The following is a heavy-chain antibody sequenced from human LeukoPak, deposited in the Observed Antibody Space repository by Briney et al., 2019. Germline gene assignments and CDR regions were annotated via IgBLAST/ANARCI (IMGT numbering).Heavy chain of an antibody. CDR3: AKGQDSDY. J-gene: IGHJ4*02. CDR2: IKQDGSKQ. CDR1: GFALSSYW. Sequence: QSGGSLRLSCVASGFALSSYWMSWVRQAPGKGLEWVANIKQDGSKQYYVDSVKGRFTISRDNAKNSLYLQMNSLRAEDTAVYYCAKGQDSDYWGQGTLVTVSS. D-gene: IGHD2-15*01. V-gene: IGHV3-7*03.